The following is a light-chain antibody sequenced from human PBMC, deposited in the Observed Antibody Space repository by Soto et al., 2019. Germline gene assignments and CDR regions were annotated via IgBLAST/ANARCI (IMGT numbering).Light chain of an antibody. J-gene: IGLJ1*01. Sequence: QSALTRRAAVAGTPGQSITISCTGTSSDVGGYNYVSWYQQHPGKVPKLMIYDVTNRPSGVSNRFSGSKSGNTASLTISGLQAEDEADYYCTSYTSSSTEVFGTGTKVTVL. CDR2: DVT. V-gene: IGLV2-14*01. CDR1: SSDVGGYNY. CDR3: TSYTSSSTEV.